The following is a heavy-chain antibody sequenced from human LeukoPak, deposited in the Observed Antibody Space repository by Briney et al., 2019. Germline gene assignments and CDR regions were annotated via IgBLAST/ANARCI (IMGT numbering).Heavy chain of an antibody. V-gene: IGHV3-20*04. CDR3: ARARVNTIFGVVTTLDY. D-gene: IGHD3-3*01. CDR1: GFTFDDYG. CDR2: INWNGGST. Sequence: GGSLRLSCAASGFTFDDYGMSWVRQAPGKGLEWVSGINWNGGSTGYADSVKGRFTISRDNAKNSLYLQMNSLRAEDTALYYRARARVNTIFGVVTTLDYWGQGTLVTVSS. J-gene: IGHJ4*02.